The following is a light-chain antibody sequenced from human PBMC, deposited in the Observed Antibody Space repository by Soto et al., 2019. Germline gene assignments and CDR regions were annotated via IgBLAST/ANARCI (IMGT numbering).Light chain of an antibody. V-gene: IGLV2-11*01. CDR3: CSYAGSYTFV. CDR2: DVS. Sequence: QSVLTQPRSVSGCPGQSVTISCTGTSSDVGGYNYVSWYQQHPGKAPKLMIYDVSKRPSGVPDRFSGSKSGNTASLTISGLQAEDEADYYCCSYAGSYTFVFGTGTKV. J-gene: IGLJ1*01. CDR1: SSDVGGYNY.